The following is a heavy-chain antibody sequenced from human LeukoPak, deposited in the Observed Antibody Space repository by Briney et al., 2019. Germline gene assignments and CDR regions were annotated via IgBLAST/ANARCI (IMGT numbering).Heavy chain of an antibody. J-gene: IGHJ4*02. CDR2: ISGSGGST. Sequence: RGSLRLSCAASGFTLSSYAMSWVRQAPGKGLGWVSAISGSGGSTYYADSVKGRFTISRDNSKNTLYLQMNSLRAEDTAVYYCAKEAAAGTGYYFDYWGQGTLVTVSS. D-gene: IGHD6-13*01. CDR3: AKEAAAGTGYYFDY. V-gene: IGHV3-23*01. CDR1: GFTLSSYA.